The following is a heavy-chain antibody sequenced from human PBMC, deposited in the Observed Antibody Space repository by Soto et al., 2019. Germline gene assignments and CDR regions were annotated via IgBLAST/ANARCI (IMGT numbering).Heavy chain of an antibody. J-gene: IGHJ4*02. CDR3: ARDQGIASSGPFDD. D-gene: IGHD6-13*01. CDR1: GDSIGKYY. Sequence: SETLSLTCTVSGDSIGKYYWSWIRQAPGKGLGWIGFIYHSGNTNYNPSLKSRVTMSIDTSKSQFSLKLNSVTAADTAVYYCARDQGIASSGPFDDWGPGTLVTVSS. CDR2: IYHSGNT. V-gene: IGHV4-59*01.